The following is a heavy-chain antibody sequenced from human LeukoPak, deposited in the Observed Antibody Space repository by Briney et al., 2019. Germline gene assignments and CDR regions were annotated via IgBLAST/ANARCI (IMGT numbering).Heavy chain of an antibody. J-gene: IGHJ4*02. D-gene: IGHD6-19*01. Sequence: GGSLRLSCVASGFTFISYDMHWVRQAPGKGLEWVTFIRFDGSQISYADSVKGRFTISRDNSKNTLYLQMNSLRAEDTAVYYCARETPDSSGWDWGQGTLVTVSS. CDR1: GFTFISYD. CDR2: IRFDGSQI. V-gene: IGHV3-30*02. CDR3: ARETPDSSGWD.